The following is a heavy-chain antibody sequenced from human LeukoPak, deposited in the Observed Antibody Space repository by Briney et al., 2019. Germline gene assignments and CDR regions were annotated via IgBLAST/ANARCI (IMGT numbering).Heavy chain of an antibody. J-gene: IGHJ4*02. CDR3: ARGYSSNWYGPND. D-gene: IGHD6-13*01. CDR1: GFTFSSYS. Sequence: GGSLRLSCAASGFTFSSYSMNWVRQAPGKGLKWVSSISSSSNYIYYAASVKGRFSIPRDNAKNSLYLQMNSLRAEDTAVYYCARGYSSNWYGPNDWGQGTLVTVSS. V-gene: IGHV3-21*01. CDR2: ISSSSNYI.